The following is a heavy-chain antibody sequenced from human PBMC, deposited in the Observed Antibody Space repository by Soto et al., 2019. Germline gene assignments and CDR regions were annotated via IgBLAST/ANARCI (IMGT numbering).Heavy chain of an antibody. D-gene: IGHD4-17*01. CDR1: GGSISSGNYY. V-gene: IGHV4-30-4*01. CDR2: ISYSGTT. J-gene: IGHJ4*02. CDR3: ATMGTPVTGLYYFDY. Sequence: QVQLQESGPGLVKPSQTLSLTCTVSGGSISSGNYYWSWIRQPPGQGLEWIGFISYSGTTHYSASLRSRVSISVDTSKNQFSLDLSSVTAADTAVYYCATMGTPVTGLYYFDYWGQGNLVTGSS.